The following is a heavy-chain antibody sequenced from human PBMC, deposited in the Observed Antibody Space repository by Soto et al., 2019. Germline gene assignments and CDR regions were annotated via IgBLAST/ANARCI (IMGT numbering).Heavy chain of an antibody. D-gene: IGHD3-22*01. CDR1: GDSISNGDY. CDR3: ERTDSVGYYPY. Sequence: PSETLSLTGAVSGDSISNGDYWAWIRQPPGKGLEWVASIYHTGTTYYNPSLTSRVTISVDTSKNQFSLRLSSVTAADSAVYYCERTDSVGYYPYWGQGTLVTVSS. V-gene: IGHV4-38-2*01. CDR2: IYHTGTT. J-gene: IGHJ4*02.